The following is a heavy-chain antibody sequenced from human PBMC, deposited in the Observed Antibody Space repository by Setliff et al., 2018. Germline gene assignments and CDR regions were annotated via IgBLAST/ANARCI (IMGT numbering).Heavy chain of an antibody. CDR2: INPNSGGT. D-gene: IGHD1-26*01. V-gene: IGHV1-2*02. CDR3: ARGVGARVFDI. CDR1: GYTFTGYY. Sequence: GASVKVSCKASGYTFTGYYMHWVRQAPGQGLEWMGWINPNSGGTNPAQKFQGMVTMTRDTSISTAYMELSSLRSDDTAVYYCARGVGARVFDIWGQGTMVTVSS. J-gene: IGHJ3*02.